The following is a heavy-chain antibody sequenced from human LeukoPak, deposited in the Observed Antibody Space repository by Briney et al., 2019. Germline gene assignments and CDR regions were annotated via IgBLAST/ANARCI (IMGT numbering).Heavy chain of an antibody. J-gene: IGHJ4*02. CDR3: ARHVYGRHQLQAYHFDY. Sequence: AAETLSLTCDVSGYSISSGHYWGWIRQSPGKGLGWIASMYKSGSTYFKSSLKSRVTISLDTPKNQFSLTLNSVTAADTAVYYCARHVYGRHQLQAYHFDYWGQGILVTVSS. CDR1: GYSISSGHY. V-gene: IGHV4-38-2*01. CDR2: MYKSGST. D-gene: IGHD2-2*01.